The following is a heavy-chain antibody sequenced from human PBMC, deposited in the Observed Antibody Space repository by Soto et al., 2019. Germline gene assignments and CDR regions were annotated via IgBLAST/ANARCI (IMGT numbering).Heavy chain of an antibody. D-gene: IGHD3-10*01. CDR1: GGSFSGYY. V-gene: IGHV4-34*01. Sequence: QVQLQQWGAGLLKPSETLSLTCAVYGGSFSGYYWSWIRQPPGKGMEWIGEINHSGSTNYNPSLKSRVTISVDTSKKQFPLKLSSVTAADTAVYYCARGMAGFGELLHWFGPLGQGTLVTV. CDR3: ARGMAGFGELLHWFGP. J-gene: IGHJ5*02. CDR2: INHSGST.